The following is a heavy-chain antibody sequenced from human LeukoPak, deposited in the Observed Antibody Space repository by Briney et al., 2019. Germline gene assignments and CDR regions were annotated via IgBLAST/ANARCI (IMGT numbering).Heavy chain of an antibody. Sequence: ETLSLTCTVSGGSINNYYGSWIRQPPGKGLEWIGYIYYSGSTNYNPSLKSRVTISVDTSKNQFSLKLSSVTAADTAVYHCARDRGRGYYGSGSPFGMDVWGQGTTVTVSS. D-gene: IGHD3-10*01. V-gene: IGHV4-59*01. J-gene: IGHJ6*02. CDR3: ARDRGRGYYGSGSPFGMDV. CDR2: IYYSGST. CDR1: GGSINNYY.